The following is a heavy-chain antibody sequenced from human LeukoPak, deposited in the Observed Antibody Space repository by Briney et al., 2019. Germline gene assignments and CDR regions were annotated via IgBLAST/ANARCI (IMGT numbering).Heavy chain of an antibody. CDR1: GFTFSSYA. CDR3: AKETFYYGSGSFMGY. Sequence: GGSLRLSCAASGFTFSSYAMSWVRQAPGKGLEWVSGICGSGGNTYYADSVKGRFTVSRDNSKNTLYLQMNSLRAEDTAVYYCAKETFYYGSGSFMGYWGQGTLVTVSS. CDR2: ICGSGGNT. D-gene: IGHD3-10*01. V-gene: IGHV3-23*01. J-gene: IGHJ4*02.